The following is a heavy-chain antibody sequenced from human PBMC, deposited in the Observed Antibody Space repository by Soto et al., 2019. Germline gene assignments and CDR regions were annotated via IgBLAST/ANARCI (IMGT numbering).Heavy chain of an antibody. CDR2: INAGNGNT. CDR1: GYTFTSYA. V-gene: IGHV1-3*01. CDR3: ARRDSSGYYHLDY. D-gene: IGHD3-22*01. Sequence: ASVKVSCKASGYTFTSYAMHWVRQAPGQRLEWMGWINAGNGNTKYSQKFQGRVTITRDTSASTAYMELSSLRSEDTAVYYCARRDSSGYYHLDYWGQGTLVTVSS. J-gene: IGHJ4*02.